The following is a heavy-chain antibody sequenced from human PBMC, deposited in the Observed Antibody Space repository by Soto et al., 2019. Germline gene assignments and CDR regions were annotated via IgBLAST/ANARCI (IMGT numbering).Heavy chain of an antibody. V-gene: IGHV4-39*01. CDR1: GGSISSSSYY. J-gene: IGHJ6*03. CDR3: ARRTLSNYFGLGYYYYMDV. Sequence: TSETLSLTCTVSGGSISSSSYYWGWIRQPPGKGLEWIGSIYYSGSTYYNPSLKSRVTISVDTSKNQFSLKLSSVTAADTAVYYCARRTLSNYFGLGYYYYMDVWGKGTTVTVSS. D-gene: IGHD4-4*01. CDR2: IYYSGST.